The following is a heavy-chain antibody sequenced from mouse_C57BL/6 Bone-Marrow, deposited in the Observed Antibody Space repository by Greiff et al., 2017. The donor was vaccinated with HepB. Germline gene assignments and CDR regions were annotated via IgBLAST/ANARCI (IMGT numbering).Heavy chain of an antibody. J-gene: IGHJ3*01. V-gene: IGHV1-64*01. D-gene: IGHD1-1*01. Sequence: VKLQQPGAELVKPGASVKLSCKASGYTFTSYWMHWVKQRPGQGLEWIGMIHPNSGSTNYNEKFKSKATLTVDKSSSTAYMQLSSLTSEDSAVYYCAGGSGSSPWFAYWGQGTLVTVSA. CDR3: AGGSGSSPWFAY. CDR1: GYTFTSYW. CDR2: IHPNSGST.